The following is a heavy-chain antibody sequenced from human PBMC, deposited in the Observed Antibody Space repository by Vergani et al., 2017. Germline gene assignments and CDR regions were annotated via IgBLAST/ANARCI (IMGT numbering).Heavy chain of an antibody. CDR2: IYPGDYDT. Sequence: EVQLVQSGAEVKKPGESLKISCKGSGYSFTSYWIGWVRQMPGKGLEWMGIIYPGDYDTRYSPSFHGQVTISADKSISTAYLQWSSLKASDTAMYYCARLGSSSSRYYYYYMDVWGKGTTVTVSS. CDR3: ARLGSSSSRYYYYYMDV. V-gene: IGHV5-51*01. CDR1: GYSFTSYW. D-gene: IGHD6-6*01. J-gene: IGHJ6*03.